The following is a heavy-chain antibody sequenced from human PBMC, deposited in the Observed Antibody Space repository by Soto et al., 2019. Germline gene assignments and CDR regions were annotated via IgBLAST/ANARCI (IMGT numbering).Heavy chain of an antibody. V-gene: IGHV1-69*13. CDR1: GGTFSKYS. CDR3: ARQFDYDSSGYYYAY. J-gene: IGHJ4*02. CDR2: IIPMFGTA. Sequence: SVKVSCKASGGTFSKYSISWVRQAPGQGLEWMGGIIPMFGTANYAQKFQGRVTITADESTSTAYTELSSLRSEDTAVYYCARQFDYDSSGYYYAYWGQGTLVTVSS. D-gene: IGHD3-22*01.